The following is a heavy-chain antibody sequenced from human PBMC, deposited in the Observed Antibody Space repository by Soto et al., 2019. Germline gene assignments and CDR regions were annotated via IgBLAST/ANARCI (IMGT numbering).Heavy chain of an antibody. V-gene: IGHV3-23*01. D-gene: IGHD6-25*01. CDR3: ARAIGADFFDY. CDR1: GFTFSNYA. J-gene: IGHJ4*02. Sequence: EVQMLGSGGGVVRPGGSLRLSCIASGFTFSNYAMSWVRQDPGKGLEWVSTISDNGANTFIGDSMKDHFDISRDNSKNTVFLHLSTVRAEDTAIYYCARAIGADFFDYWGQGTPVTVSS. CDR2: ISDNGANT.